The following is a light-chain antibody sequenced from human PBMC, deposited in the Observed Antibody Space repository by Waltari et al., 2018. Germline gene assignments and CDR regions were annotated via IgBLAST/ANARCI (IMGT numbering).Light chain of an antibody. CDR2: DTS. CDR1: ESVSGY. CDR3: QQRSIWPLT. V-gene: IGKV3-11*01. J-gene: IGKJ4*01. Sequence: LVLTPSPATLSVSPGERATLSCRASESVSGYLAWYQQKPGQAPRLLIFDTSKRAPGIPARFSGSGYGTDFTLTINSLETEDFALYYCQQRSIWPLTFGGGTKV.